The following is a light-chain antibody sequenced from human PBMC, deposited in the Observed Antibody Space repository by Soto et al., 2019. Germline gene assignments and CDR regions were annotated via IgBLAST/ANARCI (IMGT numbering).Light chain of an antibody. J-gene: IGKJ5*01. CDR1: QNINNY. CDR2: DAS. V-gene: IGKV1-33*01. Sequence: DIQMTQSPSSLYASVGDRVTITCHASQNINNYLNWYQQKPGRAPKLLIYDASNLEAGVPSRFRGSGSGTDFTFTISRLQPEDIATYYCQQYENLPTFGQGTRLEIK. CDR3: QQYENLPT.